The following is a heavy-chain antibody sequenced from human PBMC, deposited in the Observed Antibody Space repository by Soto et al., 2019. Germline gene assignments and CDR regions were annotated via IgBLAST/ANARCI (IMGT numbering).Heavy chain of an antibody. Sequence: TSAVSGGSSNSGGYYCSWICQHTGKGLEWIGYIYYSGSTYYNPSLKSRGTISVDTSKNQFSLKLSSVTAADTAVYYCASAVAFSCYVASSNEIYTHALHDALPISVQ. CDR2: IYYSGST. CDR1: GGSSNSGGYY. CDR3: ASAVAFSCYVASSNEIYTHALHDALPISVQ. J-gene: IGHJ1*01. D-gene: IGHD6-19*01. V-gene: IGHV4-31*11.